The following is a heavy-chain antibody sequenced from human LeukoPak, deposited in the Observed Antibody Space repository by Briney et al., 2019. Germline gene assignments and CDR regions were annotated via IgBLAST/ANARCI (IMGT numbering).Heavy chain of an antibody. CDR2: IYYTGST. D-gene: IGHD1-14*01. CDR1: GGSISSNNYY. V-gene: IGHV4-39*01. CDR3: ARVTSRLGWFDP. J-gene: IGHJ5*02. Sequence: SETLSLTCTVSGGSISSNNYYWAWIRQPPGKGLEWIANIYYTGSTYYNPSLKNRVTISVDTSKNQFSLKLRSVTAADTAVYYCARVTSRLGWFDPWGQGTLVTVSS.